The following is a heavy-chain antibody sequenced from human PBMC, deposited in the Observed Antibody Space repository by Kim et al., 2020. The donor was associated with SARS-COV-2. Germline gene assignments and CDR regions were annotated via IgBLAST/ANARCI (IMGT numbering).Heavy chain of an antibody. J-gene: IGHJ5*02. Sequence: SETLSLTCAVYGGSFSGYYWSWIRQPPGKGLEWIGEINHSGSTNYNPSLKSRVTISVDTSKNQFSLKLSSVTAADTAVYYCARGLKGYSSGWPSKHNWFDPWGQGTLVTVSS. CDR1: GGSFSGYY. CDR2: INHSGST. V-gene: IGHV4-34*01. D-gene: IGHD6-19*01. CDR3: ARGLKGYSSGWPSKHNWFDP.